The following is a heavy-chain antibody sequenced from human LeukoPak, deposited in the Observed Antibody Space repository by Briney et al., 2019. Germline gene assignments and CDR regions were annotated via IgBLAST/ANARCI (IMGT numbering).Heavy chain of an antibody. J-gene: IGHJ4*02. Sequence: PSGTLSLTCAVSGGPIRSSYWWRWVRQPPGKGLEWIGEIYHGGSTNYNPSLKSRVTISVDKSKNQFSLRLSSVTAADTAVYYCARCCLQRDGDNGGGDYWGQGTLVTVSS. CDR2: IYHGGST. D-gene: IGHD4-17*01. V-gene: IGHV4-4*02. CDR3: ARCCLQRDGDNGGGDY. CDR1: GGPIRSSYW.